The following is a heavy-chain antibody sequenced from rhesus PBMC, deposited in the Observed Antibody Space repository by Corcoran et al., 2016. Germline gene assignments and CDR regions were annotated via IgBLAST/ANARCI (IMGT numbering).Heavy chain of an antibody. CDR1: GFTFSDYY. J-gene: IGHJ4*01. Sequence: EVQLVESGGGLAKPGGSLRLSCAASGFTFSDYYMHWVLQASGKGLEGVSRISNGGGSTWYAESGKGRFTISRENAKNTLYLQMDSLRAEDTALYYCARAVCTGSGCYGDHWGQGVLVTVSS. D-gene: IGHD2-21*01. V-gene: IGHV3-59*01. CDR3: ARAVCTGSGCYGDH. CDR2: ISNGGGST.